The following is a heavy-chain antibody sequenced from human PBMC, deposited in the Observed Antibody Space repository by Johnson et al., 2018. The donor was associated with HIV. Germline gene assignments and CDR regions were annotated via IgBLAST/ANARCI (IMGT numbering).Heavy chain of an antibody. Sequence: QVQVVESGGGVVQPGTSLRLSCAASGFTFSSYAMSWVRQAPGKGLEWVAVIWYDGSSKYYADSVKGRFTISRDNSKNTLYLQMNSLRAEDTAVYYCAKCGDADAFDIWGQGTMVTVSS. CDR2: IWYDGSSK. CDR3: AKCGDADAFDI. CDR1: GFTFSSYA. V-gene: IGHV3-30*18. J-gene: IGHJ3*02. D-gene: IGHD3-10*01.